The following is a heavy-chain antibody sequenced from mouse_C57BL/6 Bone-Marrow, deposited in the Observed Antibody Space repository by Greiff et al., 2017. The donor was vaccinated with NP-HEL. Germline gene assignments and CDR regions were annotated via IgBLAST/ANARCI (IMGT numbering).Heavy chain of an antibody. J-gene: IGHJ2*01. D-gene: IGHD1-1*01. CDR2: IDPENGDT. CDR3: TRIITTVV. Sequence: EVQLVESGAELVRPGASVKLSCTASGFNIKDDYMHWVKQRPEQGLEWIGWIDPENGDTEYASKLQGKATITADTSSNTAYLQLSSLTSEDTAVYYCTRIITTVVWGQGTTLTVSS. CDR1: GFNIKDDY. V-gene: IGHV14-4*01.